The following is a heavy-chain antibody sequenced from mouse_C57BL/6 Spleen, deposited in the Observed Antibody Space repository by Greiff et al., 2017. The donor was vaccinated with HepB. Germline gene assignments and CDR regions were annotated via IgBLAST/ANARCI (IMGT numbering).Heavy chain of an antibody. J-gene: IGHJ3*01. Sequence: VQLQQPGPELVKPGASVKISCKASGYSFTGYYMNWVKQSPEKSLEWIGEINPSTGGTTYNQKFKAKATLTVDKSSSTAYMQLKSLTSEDSAVYYCARSGPILNYYGSSYGFAYWGQGTLVTVSA. CDR1: GYSFTGYY. CDR3: ARSGPILNYYGSSYGFAY. V-gene: IGHV1-42*01. D-gene: IGHD1-1*01. CDR2: INPSTGGT.